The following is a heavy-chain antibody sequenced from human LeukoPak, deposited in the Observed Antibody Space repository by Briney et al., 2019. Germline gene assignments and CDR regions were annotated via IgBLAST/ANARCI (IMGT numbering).Heavy chain of an antibody. Sequence: GGSLRLSCAASGFTLSDYDIHWVRQAIGKGLDWVSGLGSAGDKYHAGSERGRFTISREDAENSVYLQMNGLRPEDTAIYYCARAKRESSTRPWTSGMDVWGQGTTVTVSS. D-gene: IGHD3/OR15-3a*01. CDR1: GFTLSDYD. V-gene: IGHV3-13*01. CDR2: LGSAGDK. CDR3: ARAKRESSTRPWTSGMDV. J-gene: IGHJ6*02.